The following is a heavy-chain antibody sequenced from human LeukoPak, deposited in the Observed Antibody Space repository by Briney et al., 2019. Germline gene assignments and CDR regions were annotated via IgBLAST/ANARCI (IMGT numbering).Heavy chain of an antibody. CDR3: ARDPRPSYDSSDYYYPGDY. CDR1: GYTFTSYY. J-gene: IGHJ4*02. D-gene: IGHD3-22*01. V-gene: IGHV1-46*01. CDR2: INPSGGST. Sequence: ASVKVSCKASGYTFTSYYMHWVRQAPGQVLEWMSIINPSGGSTNYAQKFQGIVTMTRDTSKSPVYMEMSSLRSENTAVYYCARDPRPSYDSSDYYYPGDYWGQGTLVTVSS.